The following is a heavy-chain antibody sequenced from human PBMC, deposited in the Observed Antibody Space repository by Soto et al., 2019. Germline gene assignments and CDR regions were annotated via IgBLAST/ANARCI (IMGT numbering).Heavy chain of an antibody. CDR1: GYTFTSYY. CDR3: ARGPGYCISTSCSGMDV. Sequence: GASVKVSCKASGYTFTSYYMHWVRQAPGQGLEWMGIINPSGGSTSYAQKFQGRVTMTRDTSTSTVYMELSSLRSEDTAVYYCARGPGYCISTSCSGMDVWGQGTTVTVSS. D-gene: IGHD2-2*01. V-gene: IGHV1-46*01. CDR2: INPSGGST. J-gene: IGHJ6*02.